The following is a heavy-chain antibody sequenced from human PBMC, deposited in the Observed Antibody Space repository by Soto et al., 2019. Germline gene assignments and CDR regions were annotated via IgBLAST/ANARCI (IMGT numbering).Heavy chain of an antibody. D-gene: IGHD5-18*01. CDR3: ARGVDTAMAYYYYGMDV. V-gene: IGHV3-33*01. Sequence: QVQLVESGGGVVQPGRSLRLSCAASGFTFSSYGMHWVRQAPGKGLEWVAVIWYDGSNKYYADSVKGRFTISRDNSKNTLYLQMNSLRAEDTAVYYCARGVDTAMAYYYYGMDVWGQGTTVTVSS. CDR1: GFTFSSYG. J-gene: IGHJ6*02. CDR2: IWYDGSNK.